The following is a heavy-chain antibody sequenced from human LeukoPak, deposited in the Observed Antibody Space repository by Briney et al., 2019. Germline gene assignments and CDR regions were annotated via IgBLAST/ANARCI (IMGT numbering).Heavy chain of an antibody. CDR1: GFTFSYYD. CDR2: LSHTSGSE. Sequence: GGSLRLSCTASGFTFSYYDMNWVRQAPGKGPEWISYLSHTSGSEYFADSVRGRFTVSRDNAQNSFYLQMDSLRVEDTAVYYCARDHTSDHFFDSWGQGTLVTVSS. V-gene: IGHV3-48*01. J-gene: IGHJ4*02. CDR3: ARDHTSDHFFDS. D-gene: IGHD2/OR15-2a*01.